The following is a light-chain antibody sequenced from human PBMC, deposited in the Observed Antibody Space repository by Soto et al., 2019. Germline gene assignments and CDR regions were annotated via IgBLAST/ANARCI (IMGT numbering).Light chain of an antibody. CDR3: CSYAGSYTVV. Sequence: SALTQPRSVSGSPGQSVTISCTGTSSDVGGYNYVSWYQQHPGKAPKLMIYDVSKRPSGVPDRFSGSKSGNTASLTIPGLQAEDEADYYCCSYAGSYTVVFGGGTKLTVL. CDR1: SSDVGGYNY. J-gene: IGLJ2*01. V-gene: IGLV2-11*01. CDR2: DVS.